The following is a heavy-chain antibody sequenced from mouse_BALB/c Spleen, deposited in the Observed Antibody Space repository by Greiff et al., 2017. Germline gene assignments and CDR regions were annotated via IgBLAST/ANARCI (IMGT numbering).Heavy chain of an antibody. CDR3: ARDSPDYYGSSYEAY. Sequence: EVQVVESGPGLVKPSQSLSLTCSVTGYSITSGYYWNWIRQFPGNKLEWMGYISYDGSNNYNPSLKNRISITRDTSKNQFFLKLNSVTTEDTATYYCARDSPDYYGSSYEAYWGQGTLVTVSA. J-gene: IGHJ3*01. D-gene: IGHD1-1*01. CDR1: GYSITSGYY. CDR2: ISYDGSN. V-gene: IGHV3-6*02.